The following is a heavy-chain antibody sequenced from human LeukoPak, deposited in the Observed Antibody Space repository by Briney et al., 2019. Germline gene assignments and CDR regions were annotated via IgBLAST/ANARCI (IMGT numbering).Heavy chain of an antibody. CDR1: GGSFSGYY. CDR3: ASLYYYDTSGYYPGSYSFDY. Sequence: SETLSLTCAVYGGSFSGYYWSWIRQPPGKGLEWIGEINHSGSTNYNPSLKSRVTISVDTSKNQFSLKLSSVTAADTAVYYCASLYYYDTSGYYPGSYSFDYWGQGTLVTVSS. V-gene: IGHV4-34*01. D-gene: IGHD3-22*01. CDR2: INHSGST. J-gene: IGHJ4*02.